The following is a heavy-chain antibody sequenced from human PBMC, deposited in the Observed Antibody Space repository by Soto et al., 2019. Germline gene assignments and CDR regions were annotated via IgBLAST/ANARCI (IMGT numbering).Heavy chain of an antibody. Sequence: ASVKVSCKASGGTFSSYAISWVRQAPGQGLEWMGGIIPIFGTANYAQKFQGRVTITADKSTSTAYMELSSLRSEDTAVYYCARAVFRGDSSGYYPPFGMDVWGQGTTVTVSS. CDR3: ARAVFRGDSSGYYPPFGMDV. CDR2: IIPIFGTA. V-gene: IGHV1-69*06. CDR1: GGTFSSYA. D-gene: IGHD3-22*01. J-gene: IGHJ6*02.